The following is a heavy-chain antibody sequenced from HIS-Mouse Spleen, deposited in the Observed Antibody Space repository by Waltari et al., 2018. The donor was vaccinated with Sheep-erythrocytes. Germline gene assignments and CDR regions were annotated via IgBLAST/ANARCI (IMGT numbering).Heavy chain of an antibody. Sequence: VKKPGSSVKVSCKASGGTFSSYAISWVRQAPGQGLEWMGRIIPILGIANYAQKFQGRVTITADKSTSTAYMELSSLRSEDTAVYYCAQTGATTPHFDYWGQGTLVTVSS. J-gene: IGHJ4*02. CDR1: GGTFSSYA. D-gene: IGHD1-26*01. V-gene: IGHV1-69*04. CDR2: IIPILGIA. CDR3: AQTGATTPHFDY.